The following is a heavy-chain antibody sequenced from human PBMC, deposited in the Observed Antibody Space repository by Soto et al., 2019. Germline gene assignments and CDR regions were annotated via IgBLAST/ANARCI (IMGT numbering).Heavy chain of an antibody. CDR2: IYSTGST. Sequence: QVQLQESGPGLVKPSETLSLTCTVSDGSINNSYWSWIRQVPGKGLEWIGYIYSTGSTSYSPSLKNRVTISIDTSKNQFSLRLTSVTAADTAVYYCVRGGGYCPSGRCYSYAMDVWGQGTTVTVSS. J-gene: IGHJ6*02. CDR3: VRGGGYCPSGRCYSYAMDV. CDR1: DGSINNSY. D-gene: IGHD2-15*01. V-gene: IGHV4-59*01.